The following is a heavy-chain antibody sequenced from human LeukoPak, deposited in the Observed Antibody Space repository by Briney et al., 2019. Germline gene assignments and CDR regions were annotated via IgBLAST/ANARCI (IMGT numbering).Heavy chain of an antibody. CDR2: ISAYNGNT. D-gene: IGHD3-22*01. CDR3: ARDPDSSGYYPGYFDY. J-gene: IGHJ4*02. Sequence: GASVKVSCKASGYTFTRYGISWVRQAPGQGLEWMGWISAYNGNTNYAQKLQGRVTMTTDTSTSTAYMELRSLRSDDTAVYYCARDPDSSGYYPGYFDYWGQGTLVTVSS. CDR1: GYTFTRYG. V-gene: IGHV1-18*01.